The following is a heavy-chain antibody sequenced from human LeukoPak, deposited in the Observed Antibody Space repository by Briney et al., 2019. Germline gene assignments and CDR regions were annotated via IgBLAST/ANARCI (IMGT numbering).Heavy chain of an antibody. D-gene: IGHD2-2*01. CDR3: AKDNPVVPAAIKTFDY. V-gene: IGHV3-23*01. Sequence: GGSLRLSCAASGFTFSSYAMSWVRQAPGKGLEWVSAISGSGGSTYYADSVKGRFTISRDNSKNTLYLQMNSLRAEDTAVYYCAKDNPVVPAAIKTFDYWGQGTLVTVSS. CDR1: GFTFSSYA. CDR2: ISGSGGST. J-gene: IGHJ4*02.